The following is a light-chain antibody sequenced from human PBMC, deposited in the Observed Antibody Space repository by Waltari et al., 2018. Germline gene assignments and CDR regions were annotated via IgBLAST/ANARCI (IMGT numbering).Light chain of an antibody. V-gene: IGLV4-69*01. J-gene: IGLJ2*01. CDR3: QTWATGIQV. CDR1: SGYPNYA. CDR2: LNSDGSH. Sequence: QLVLTQSPSASASLGASVKLTCTLSSGYPNYAIAWHQQQPEKGPRYLMKLNSDGSHTKGDGIPDRFSGSSSGAERYLTISSLQSEDEADYYCQTWATGIQVFGGGTKLTVL.